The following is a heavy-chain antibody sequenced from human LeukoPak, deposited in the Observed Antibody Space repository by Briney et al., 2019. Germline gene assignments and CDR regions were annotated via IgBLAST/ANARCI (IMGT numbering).Heavy chain of an antibody. D-gene: IGHD3-22*01. CDR1: GFTFSSYW. Sequence: GGSLRLSCAASGFTFSSYWMSWVRQAPGKGLEWVANIKQDGSEKYYVDSVKGRFTISRDNAKNTLYLQMNSLRAEDTAVYYCAKSGNELEGGGYNPFDYWGQGTLVTVSS. J-gene: IGHJ4*02. CDR3: AKSGNELEGGGYNPFDY. CDR2: IKQDGSEK. V-gene: IGHV3-7*03.